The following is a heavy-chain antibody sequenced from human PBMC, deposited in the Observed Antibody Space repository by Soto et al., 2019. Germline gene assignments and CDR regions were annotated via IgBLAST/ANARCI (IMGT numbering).Heavy chain of an antibody. D-gene: IGHD3-9*01. V-gene: IGHV3-23*01. CDR3: ARSETDYSRFDY. Sequence: LRLSCAASGITFNNYALSWVRQAPGKGLEWVSGISGSGANTYYADSVKGRFTISRDNSRNTLSLQMNSLRADDTSIYYCARSETDYSRFDYWGQGTLVTVSS. CDR2: ISGSGANT. CDR1: GITFNNYA. J-gene: IGHJ4*02.